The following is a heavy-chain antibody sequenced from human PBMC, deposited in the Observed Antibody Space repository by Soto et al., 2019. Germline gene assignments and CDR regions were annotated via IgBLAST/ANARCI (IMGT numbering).Heavy chain of an antibody. CDR1: GGSISSGDYY. CDR3: ARARLLLGAFDI. Sequence: PSETLSLTCTVSGGSISSGDYYWSWIRQPPGKGLEWIGYIYYSGSNYYNPSLKSRVTISVDTSKNQFSLKLSSVTAADTAVYYCARARLLLGAFDIWGQGKMVTVSS. V-gene: IGHV4-30-4*01. CDR2: IYYSGSN. J-gene: IGHJ3*02. D-gene: IGHD2-21*02.